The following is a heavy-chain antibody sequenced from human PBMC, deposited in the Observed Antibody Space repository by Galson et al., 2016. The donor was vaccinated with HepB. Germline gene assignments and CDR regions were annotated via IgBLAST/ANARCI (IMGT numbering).Heavy chain of an antibody. CDR2: IDPDDPYT. Sequence: QSGAEVKEPGESLRITCQGSGYRLTDYWITWVRQVPGKGLQWMGRIDPDDPYTNYSPSFHCHVTISVDKSINTAYLQWSTLKASDTAIYYCARALEYGSRNYYDYYAMDVWGPGTTVIVSS. J-gene: IGHJ6*02. D-gene: IGHD4-17*01. CDR1: GYRLTDYW. V-gene: IGHV5-10-1*01. CDR3: ARALEYGSRNYYDYYAMDV.